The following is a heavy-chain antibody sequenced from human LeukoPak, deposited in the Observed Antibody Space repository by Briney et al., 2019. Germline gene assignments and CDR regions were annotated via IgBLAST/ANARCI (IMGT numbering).Heavy chain of an antibody. CDR2: ISPNNGNT. J-gene: IGHJ4*02. Sequence: ASVKVSCKASGYTFTSYGISWVRQAPGQGLEWMGWISPNNGNTDYAQKVQGRVTMTTDTSTTTAYMELRSLRSDDTAVYYCAREECSGGSFFFGSYWGQGTLVTVSS. CDR3: AREECSGGSFFFGSY. CDR1: GYTFTSYG. V-gene: IGHV1-18*01. D-gene: IGHD2-15*01.